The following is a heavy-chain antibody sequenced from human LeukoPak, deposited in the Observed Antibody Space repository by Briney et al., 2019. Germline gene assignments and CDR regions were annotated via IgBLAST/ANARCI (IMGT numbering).Heavy chain of an antibody. J-gene: IGHJ4*02. CDR2: ISSSSSTI. D-gene: IGHD4-17*01. CDR1: GFTFSSYS. Sequence: GGSLRLSCAASGFTFSSYSMNWVRQAPGKGLEWVSYISSSSSTIYYADSVKGRFTISRDNAKSSLYLQMNSLRAEDTAVYYCARAGGLTTVTFFDYWGQGTLVTVSS. CDR3: ARAGGLTTVTFFDY. V-gene: IGHV3-48*04.